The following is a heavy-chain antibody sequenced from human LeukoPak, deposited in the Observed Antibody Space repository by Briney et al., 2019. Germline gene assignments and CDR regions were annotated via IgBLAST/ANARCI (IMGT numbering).Heavy chain of an antibody. Sequence: PGGSLRLSCAASGFRFSDYYMIWIRQAPEKGLEWVSYISSSGSTKYYADSVKGRFTISRDNARNSLFLQMNRLRAEDTAVYYCARDLSERIAVSGYWGQGTLVTVSS. CDR2: ISSSGSTK. V-gene: IGHV3-11*04. D-gene: IGHD6-19*01. CDR1: GFRFSDYY. J-gene: IGHJ4*02. CDR3: ARDLSERIAVSGY.